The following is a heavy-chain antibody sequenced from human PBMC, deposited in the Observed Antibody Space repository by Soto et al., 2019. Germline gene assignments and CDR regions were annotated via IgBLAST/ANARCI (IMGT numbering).Heavy chain of an antibody. CDR3: AKDSGCYCSNFYSLYFYHAMDV. D-gene: IGHD2-15*01. J-gene: IGHJ6*02. Sequence: GGSLRLSCEVYGFALDDYDIHWVRQAPGKGLEWVSGISWYSGSIGYAGSVKGRFTISRDNAKNSLYLQLNSLRVADSALYHCAKDSGCYCSNFYSLYFYHAMDVWGQGTTVTVSS. CDR1: GFALDDYD. V-gene: IGHV3-9*01. CDR2: ISWYSGSI.